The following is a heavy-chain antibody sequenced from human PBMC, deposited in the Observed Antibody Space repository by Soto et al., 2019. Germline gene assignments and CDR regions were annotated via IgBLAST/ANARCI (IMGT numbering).Heavy chain of an antibody. CDR2: IYYSGST. V-gene: IGHV4-31*03. J-gene: IGHJ5*02. D-gene: IGHD3-22*01. CDR1: GGSISSGGYY. Sequence: PSETLSLTCTVSGGSISSGGYYWSWIRQHPGKGLEWIGYIYYSGSTYYNPSLKSRVTISVDTSKNQFSLKLSSVTAADTAVYYCARAPNYYDSSYNWFDPWGQGTLVTVSS. CDR3: ARAPNYYDSSYNWFDP.